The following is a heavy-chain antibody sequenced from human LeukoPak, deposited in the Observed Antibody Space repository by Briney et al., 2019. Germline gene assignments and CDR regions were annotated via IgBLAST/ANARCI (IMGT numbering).Heavy chain of an antibody. CDR1: GVIISSYA. J-gene: IGHJ5*02. V-gene: IGHV3-23*01. Sequence: QSGGSLRLSCAASGVIISSYAMSWVRQAPGKGLEWVSAINGRGDNTYYADFVKGRFTISRDNSKSTAYLQMNSLRTEDTAVYYCAKDRVSPGFNWFDPWGQGTLVTVSS. D-gene: IGHD2/OR15-2a*01. CDR2: INGRGDNT. CDR3: AKDRVSPGFNWFDP.